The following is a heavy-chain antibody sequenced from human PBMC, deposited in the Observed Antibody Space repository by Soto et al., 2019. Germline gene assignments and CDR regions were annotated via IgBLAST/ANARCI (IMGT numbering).Heavy chain of an antibody. V-gene: IGHV4-61*08. CDR3: ARHPPPDSSGYHTSSDY. CDR1: GGSISSGGYY. Sequence: SETLSLTCTVSGGSISSGGYYWSWIRQPPGKGLEWIGYIYYSGSTNYNPSLKSRVTISVDTSKNQFSLKLSSVTAADTAVYYCARHPPPDSSGYHTSSDYWGQGTLVTVSS. J-gene: IGHJ4*02. D-gene: IGHD3-22*01. CDR2: IYYSGST.